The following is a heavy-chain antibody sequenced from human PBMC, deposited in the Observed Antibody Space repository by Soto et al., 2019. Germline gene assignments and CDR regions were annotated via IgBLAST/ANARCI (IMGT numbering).Heavy chain of an antibody. D-gene: IGHD6-19*01. CDR2: INPNSGGT. Sequence: ASVKVSCKASGYPFADYYMHWVRQAPGQGFEWMGWINPNSGGTNYAQKFQGWITMTRDTSISTAYMELSRLRSDDTAVYYCARGGGCTGCYYYSGMDVWGQGTTVTVSS. CDR1: GYPFADYY. V-gene: IGHV1-2*04. J-gene: IGHJ6*02. CDR3: ARGGGCTGCYYYSGMDV.